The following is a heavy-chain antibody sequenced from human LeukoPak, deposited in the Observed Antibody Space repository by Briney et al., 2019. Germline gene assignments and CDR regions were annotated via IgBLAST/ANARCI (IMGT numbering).Heavy chain of an antibody. CDR1: GYTFTSYG. D-gene: IGHD3-22*01. CDR2: ISAYNGNT. V-gene: IGHV1-18*01. Sequence: GASVKASCKASGYTFTSYGISWVRQAPGQGLEWMGWISAYNGNTNYAQKLQGRVTMTTDTSTSTAYMELRSLRSDDTAVYYCARENYDSSGYYFGFDYWGQGTLVTVSS. CDR3: ARENYDSSGYYFGFDY. J-gene: IGHJ4*02.